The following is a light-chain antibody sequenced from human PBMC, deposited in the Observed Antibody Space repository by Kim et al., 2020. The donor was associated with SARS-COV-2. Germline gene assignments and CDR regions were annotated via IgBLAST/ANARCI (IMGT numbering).Light chain of an antibody. J-gene: IGLJ1*01. V-gene: IGLV1-40*01. CDR3: QSFDSSLGAYV. CDR1: SPIIGTEYD. Sequence: RVTIACTGSSPIIGTEYDVHWYRQLPGTAPKLLVYGSNSRASGVPDRLSGSKSGTSASLTITGLQPDDEADYYCQSFDSSLGAYVFGSGTKVTVL. CDR2: GSN.